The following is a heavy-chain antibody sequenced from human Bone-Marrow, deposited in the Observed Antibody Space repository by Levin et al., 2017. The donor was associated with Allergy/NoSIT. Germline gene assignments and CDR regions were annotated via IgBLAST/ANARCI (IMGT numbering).Heavy chain of an antibody. CDR3: ARGGFGSFSQSSY. Sequence: GGSLRLSCAASGFMFSNYAMHWVRQAPGKGLEWVSVISSDETNKYYADSVKGRFTISRDSSNNRLYLQMNSLRSDDTAVYYCARGGFGSFSQSSYWGQGTLVTVSS. D-gene: IGHD1-26*01. CDR1: GFMFSNYA. V-gene: IGHV3-30-3*01. CDR2: ISSDETNK. J-gene: IGHJ4*02.